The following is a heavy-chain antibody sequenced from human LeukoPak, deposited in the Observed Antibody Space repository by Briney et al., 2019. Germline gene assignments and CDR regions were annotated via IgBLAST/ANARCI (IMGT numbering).Heavy chain of an antibody. D-gene: IGHD2-2*01. CDR2: IYYSGST. V-gene: IGHV4-59*08. Sequence: SETLSLTCTVSGGSISSYYWSWIRQPPGKGLEWIGYIYYSGSTNYNPSLKSRVTISVDTSKNQFSLKLSSVTAADTAVYYCARRKDYCSSTSRYNWFDPWGQGTLVTVSS. CDR1: GGSISSYY. J-gene: IGHJ5*02. CDR3: ARRKDYCSSTSRYNWFDP.